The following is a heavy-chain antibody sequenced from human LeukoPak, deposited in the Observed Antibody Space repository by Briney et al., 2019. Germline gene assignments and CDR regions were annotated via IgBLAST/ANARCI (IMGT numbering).Heavy chain of an antibody. J-gene: IGHJ4*02. Sequence: SETLSLTCAVYGGSFSGYYWSWVRQPPGKGLEWIGEINHSGSTNYNPSLKSRVTISVDTSKTQFSLKLSSVTAADTAVYYCARGNSYEAFDYWGQGTLVTVSS. CDR2: INHSGST. V-gene: IGHV4-34*01. CDR3: ARGNSYEAFDY. CDR1: GGSFSGYY. D-gene: IGHD3-3*01.